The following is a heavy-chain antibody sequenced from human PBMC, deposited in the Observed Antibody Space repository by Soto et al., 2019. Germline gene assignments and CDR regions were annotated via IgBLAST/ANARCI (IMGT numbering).Heavy chain of an antibody. CDR1: GGTFSSYA. J-gene: IGHJ6*02. Sequence: ASVKVSCKASGGTFSSYAISWVGQAPGQGLEWMGGIIPIFGTANYAQKFQGRVTITADESTSTAYMELSSLRSEDTAVYYCARKVVVLAPGISLDYYYYGLDVWGQGTTVTVS. CDR2: IIPIFGTA. D-gene: IGHD2-2*01. CDR3: ARKVVVLAPGISLDYYYYGLDV. V-gene: IGHV1-69*13.